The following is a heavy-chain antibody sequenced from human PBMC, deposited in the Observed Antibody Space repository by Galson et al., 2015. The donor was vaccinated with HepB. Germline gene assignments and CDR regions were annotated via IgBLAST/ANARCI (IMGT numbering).Heavy chain of an antibody. V-gene: IGHV3-11*01. CDR2: MSSSGSTI. Sequence: SLRLSCAASGFTFSDYYMSWIRQAPGKGLEWVSYMSSSGSTISYADSVKGRFTISRDNAQNSLYLQINSLRAEDTAAYYCARRGTSRCFDYWGQGTLITVSS. CDR1: GFTFSDYY. D-gene: IGHD1-1*01. J-gene: IGHJ4*02. CDR3: ARRGTSRCFDY.